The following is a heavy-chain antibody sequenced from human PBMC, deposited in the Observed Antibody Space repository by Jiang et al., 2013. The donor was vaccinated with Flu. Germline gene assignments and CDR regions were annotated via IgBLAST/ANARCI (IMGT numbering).Heavy chain of an antibody. CDR2: MNPNSGNT. J-gene: IGHJ6*02. CDR3: ARLPPSIAARRSYYYYGMDV. Sequence: GAEVKKPGASVKVSCKASGYTFTSYDINWVRQATGQGLEWMGWMNPNSGNTGYAQKFQGRVTMTRNTSISTAYMELSSLRSEDTAVYYCARLPPSIAARRSYYYYGMDVWGQGTTVTVSS. D-gene: IGHD6-6*01. CDR1: GYTFTSYD. V-gene: IGHV1-8*01.